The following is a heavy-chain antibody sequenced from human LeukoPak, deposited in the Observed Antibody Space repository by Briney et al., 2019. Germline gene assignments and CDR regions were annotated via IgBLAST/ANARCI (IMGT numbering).Heavy chain of an antibody. CDR3: AKDKTFGQQLVHRWGMDV. D-gene: IGHD6-13*01. V-gene: IGHV3-23*01. CDR1: GFTFSSYA. Sequence: GGSLRLSCAASGFTFSSYAMSWVRQAPGKGLEWVSAISGSGGSTYYADSVKGRFTISRDNSKNTLYLQMNSQRAEDTAVYYCAKDKTFGQQLVHRWGMDVWGQGTTVTVSS. J-gene: IGHJ6*02. CDR2: ISGSGGST.